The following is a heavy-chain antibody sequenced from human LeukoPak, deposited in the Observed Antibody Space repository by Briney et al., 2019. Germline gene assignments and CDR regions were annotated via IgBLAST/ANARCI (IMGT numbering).Heavy chain of an antibody. CDR3: ARAVTGPKYDYVWGSYRYTLGY. D-gene: IGHD3-16*02. CDR2: INPNSGGT. CDR1: GFTFSSYG. Sequence: GGSLRLSCAASGFTFSSYGMHWVRQAPGQGLEWMGWINPNSGGTNYAQKFQGRVTMTRDTSISTAYMELSRLRSDDTAVYYCARAVTGPKYDYVWGSYRYTLGYWGQGTLVTVSS. J-gene: IGHJ4*02. V-gene: IGHV1-2*02.